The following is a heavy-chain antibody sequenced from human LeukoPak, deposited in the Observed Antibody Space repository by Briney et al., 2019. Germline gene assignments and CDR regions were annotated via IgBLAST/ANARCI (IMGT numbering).Heavy chain of an antibody. V-gene: IGHV3-30*18. CDR3: AKDRDRFEDLDY. J-gene: IGHJ4*02. Sequence: GGSLRLSCAASGFTFSSYWMSWVRQAPGKGLEWVAVIYYDGSIKYYADSVKGRFTISRDNSKNTLYLQMNSLRAEDTAVYYCAKDRDRFEDLDYWGQGTQVTVSS. D-gene: IGHD3-10*01. CDR2: IYYDGSIK. CDR1: GFTFSSYW.